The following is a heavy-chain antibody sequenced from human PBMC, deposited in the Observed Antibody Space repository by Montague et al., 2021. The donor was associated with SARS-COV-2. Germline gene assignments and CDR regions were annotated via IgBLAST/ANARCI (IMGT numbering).Heavy chain of an antibody. CDR3: ARAYSGYVDY. CDR2: IYYSGST. CDR1: GGSISSYY. J-gene: IGHJ4*02. V-gene: IGHV4-59*08. D-gene: IGHD1-26*01. Sequence: SETLSLTCTVSGGSISSYYWSWIRQPPGKGLEWIGYIYYSGSTNYNPSLKSRVTISVDTSKNQFSLKLSSVTAADMAVYYCARAYSGYVDYWGQGTLVTVSS.